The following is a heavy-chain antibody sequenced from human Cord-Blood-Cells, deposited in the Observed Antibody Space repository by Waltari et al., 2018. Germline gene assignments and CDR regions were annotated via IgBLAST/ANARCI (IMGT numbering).Heavy chain of an antibody. Sequence: QVQLQESGPGLVKPSQTLSLTCTVSGGSISRGGYYWSWIRQHPGKGLEWIGYIYYSGSTYYNPSLKSRVTISVDTSKNQFSLKLSSVTAADTAVYYCARGQRYHNWFDPWGQGTLVTVSS. V-gene: IGHV4-31*03. CDR3: ARGQRYHNWFDP. J-gene: IGHJ5*02. D-gene: IGHD1-1*01. CDR2: IYYSGST. CDR1: GGSISRGGYY.